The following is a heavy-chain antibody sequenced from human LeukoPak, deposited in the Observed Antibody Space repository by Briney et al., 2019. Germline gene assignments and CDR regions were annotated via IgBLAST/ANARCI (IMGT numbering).Heavy chain of an antibody. CDR2: ISGDGGTT. CDR1: GFTFRLYG. CDR3: ARSYCSGGRCYYADF. D-gene: IGHD2-15*01. Sequence: GGPLRLSCAASGFTFRLYGINWVRQAPGKGLEWVSSISGDGGTTTYTDSVKGRFTISRDNSKNTLYLQMNSLRPEDTAIYYCARSYCSGGRCYYADFWGQGTLVTVSS. V-gene: IGHV3-23*01. J-gene: IGHJ4*02.